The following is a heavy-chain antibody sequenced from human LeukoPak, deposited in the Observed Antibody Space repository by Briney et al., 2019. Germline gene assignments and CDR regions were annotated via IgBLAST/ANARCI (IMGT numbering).Heavy chain of an antibody. CDR1: KYTFTRYY. Sequence: ASVRVSCKASKYTFTRYYIHWVRQAPGQGLEWMGWINPKSGDTKYAQKFQGRVTMTRDKSISTAYMELSRLRSDDTAVYCCARDRGVRGVGNYYYGMDVWGQGTTVTVSS. J-gene: IGHJ6*02. D-gene: IGHD3-10*01. CDR3: ARDRGVRGVGNYYYGMDV. V-gene: IGHV1-2*02. CDR2: INPKSGDT.